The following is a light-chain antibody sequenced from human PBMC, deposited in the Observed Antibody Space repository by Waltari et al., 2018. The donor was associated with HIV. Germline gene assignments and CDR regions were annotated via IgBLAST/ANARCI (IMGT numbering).Light chain of an antibody. J-gene: IGKJ1*01. Sequence: VLTQSPPTLSVSPGDNATLSCTASQTIDHKSLTWYQQRPGQAPRLVLFASSTRATGIPDRVRGSESGTEFTLTIRRLEPEDFAIYYCQVYGGSPRWPFGPGTRLEFK. CDR1: QTIDHKS. CDR2: ASS. V-gene: IGKV3-20*01. CDR3: QVYGGSPRWP.